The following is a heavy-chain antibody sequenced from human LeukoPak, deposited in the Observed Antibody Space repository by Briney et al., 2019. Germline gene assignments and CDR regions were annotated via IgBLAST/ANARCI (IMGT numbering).Heavy chain of an antibody. CDR1: GGSVSSYY. V-gene: IGHV4-4*07. J-gene: IGHJ3*02. CDR3: ARTYSSGAFDI. Sequence: SETLSLTCTVSGGSVSSYYWSWIRQPAGKGLEWIGHIYTSGSTNYDPSLKSRVTMSVDTSKNQFSLKLSSVTAADTAVYYCARTYSSGAFDIWGQGTMVTVSS. D-gene: IGHD6-25*01. CDR2: IYTSGST.